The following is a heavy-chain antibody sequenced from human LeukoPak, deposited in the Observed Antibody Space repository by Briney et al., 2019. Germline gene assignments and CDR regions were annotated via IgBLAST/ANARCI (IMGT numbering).Heavy chain of an antibody. CDR3: ARAPTVTAESAFGY. CDR1: GFTFTDYA. CDR2: ISYDSTKR. D-gene: IGHD4-17*01. V-gene: IGHV3-30*04. J-gene: IGHJ4*02. Sequence: GGSLRLSCQASGFTFTDYALHWVRQAPGKGLEWVAVISYDSTKRYYAHSVKGRFTISRDNSRDTLFLQMDGLRTEDMAVYYCARAPTVTAESAFGYWGQGTLVTVSS.